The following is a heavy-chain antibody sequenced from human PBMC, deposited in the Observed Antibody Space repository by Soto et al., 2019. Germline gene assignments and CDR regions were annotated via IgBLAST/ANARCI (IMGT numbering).Heavy chain of an antibody. CDR2: ISYDGSNK. CDR3: AGPESMDV. CDR1: GFTFSSYG. J-gene: IGHJ6*02. V-gene: IGHV3-30*03. Sequence: GGSLRLSCAASGFTFSSYGMHWVRQAPGKGLEWVAVISYDGSNKYYADSVKGRFAISRDNSKNTLYLQMNSLRAEDTAVYYCAGPESMDVWGQGTTVTVSS.